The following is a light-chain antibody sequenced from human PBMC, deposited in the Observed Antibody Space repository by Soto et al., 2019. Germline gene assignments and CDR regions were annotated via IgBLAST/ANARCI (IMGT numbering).Light chain of an antibody. CDR1: SSDVGGYNY. CDR3: CSYAGSYTSYV. J-gene: IGLJ1*01. CDR2: DVS. Sequence: QSVLTQPASVSGSPGQSITISCSGISSDVGGYNYVSWYQQHPGKAPKLMIYDVSKRPSGVPDRFSGSKSGNTASLTISGLQAEDEADYYCCSYAGSYTSYVFGTGTKLTVL. V-gene: IGLV2-11*01.